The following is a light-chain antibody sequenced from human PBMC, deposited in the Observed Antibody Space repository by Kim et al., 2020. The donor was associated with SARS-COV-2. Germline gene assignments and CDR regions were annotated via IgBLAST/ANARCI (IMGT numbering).Light chain of an antibody. V-gene: IGLV6-57*03. CDR3: QSYNRSNVI. Sequence: GRTVTVSFTRSAGGIVDNYVQWYQQRPGGAPTTLIYEDVQRPSGVPDHFSGSIDSSSNSASLTISGLKTEDEADYYCQSYNRSNVIFGGGTQLTVL. CDR1: AGGIVDNY. J-gene: IGLJ2*01. CDR2: EDV.